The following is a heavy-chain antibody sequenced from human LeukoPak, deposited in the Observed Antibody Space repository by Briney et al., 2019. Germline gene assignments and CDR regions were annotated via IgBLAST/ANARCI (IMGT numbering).Heavy chain of an antibody. Sequence: ASVKISCKVSAYTFTDYYMHWVQQAPGKGLEWMGLVDPEDGETIYAEKFQGRVTITADTSTDTAYMELSSLRSEDTAVYYGATDPSGTGSRRGQGTLVTVSS. J-gene: IGHJ4*02. CDR3: ATDPSGTGSR. V-gene: IGHV1-69-2*01. D-gene: IGHD1-14*01. CDR1: AYTFTDYY. CDR2: VDPEDGET.